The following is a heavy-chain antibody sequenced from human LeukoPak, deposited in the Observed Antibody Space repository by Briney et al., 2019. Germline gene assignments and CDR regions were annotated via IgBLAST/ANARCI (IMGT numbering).Heavy chain of an antibody. CDR2: MYSSGST. V-gene: IGHV4-61*02. CDR1: GGSISSGSYY. J-gene: IGHJ4*02. CDR3: ARSTGYCSSTSCYGLDY. D-gene: IGHD2-2*01. Sequence: SETLSLTCTVSGGSISSGSYYWSWIRQPAGKGLEWIGRMYSSGSTNYNPSLKSRVTISADTSKNQFSLKLSSVTAADTAVYYCARSTGYCSSTSCYGLDYWGQGTLLTVSS.